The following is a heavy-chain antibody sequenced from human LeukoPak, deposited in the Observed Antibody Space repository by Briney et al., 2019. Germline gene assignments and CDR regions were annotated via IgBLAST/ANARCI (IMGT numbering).Heavy chain of an antibody. J-gene: IGHJ4*02. D-gene: IGHD6-19*01. CDR2: ISSSSSYI. V-gene: IGHV3-21*03. CDR3: ARSLAVAGIADY. Sequence: GGSLRLSCAASGFTFSSYEMNWVRQAPGKGLEWVSSISSSSSYIYYADSVKGRFTISRDNAKNSLYLQMNSLRAEDTAVYYCARSLAVAGIADYWGQGTLVTVSS. CDR1: GFTFSSYE.